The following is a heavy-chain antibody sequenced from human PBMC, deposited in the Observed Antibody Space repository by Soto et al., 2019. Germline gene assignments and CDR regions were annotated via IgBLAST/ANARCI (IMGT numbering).Heavy chain of an antibody. V-gene: IGHV1-2*04. D-gene: IGHD1-26*01. CDR3: ARASGSYYTGAFDI. J-gene: IGHJ3*02. Sequence: AASLKGSCKASGYTFTGYYMHWVRQAPGQGLEWMGWITPNSGGTNYAQKVQGWVTMTRDTSINTAYMELSRLRYDDTAVYYCARASGSYYTGAFDIWGQGTMVTVSS. CDR2: ITPNSGGT. CDR1: GYTFTGYY.